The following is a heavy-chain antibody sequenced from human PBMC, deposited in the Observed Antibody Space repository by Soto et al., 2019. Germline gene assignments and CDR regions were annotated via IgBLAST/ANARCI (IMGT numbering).Heavy chain of an antibody. CDR1: GFTVTNYD. J-gene: IGHJ4*02. D-gene: IGHD3-10*01. Sequence: GGSLRLSCAASGFTVTNYDMTWVRQAPGKGLEWVSGFSMSGGTTHYAESAKGRFTISRDNSENTVFLQMNNLRAEDTALYYCAKGVGSTNGLFYHWGQGTLVTVSS. CDR3: AKGVGSTNGLFYH. V-gene: IGHV3-23*01. CDR2: FSMSGGTT.